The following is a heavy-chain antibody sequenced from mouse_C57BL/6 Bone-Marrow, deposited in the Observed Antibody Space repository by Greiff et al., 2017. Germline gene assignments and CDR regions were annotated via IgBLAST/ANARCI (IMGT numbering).Heavy chain of an antibody. V-gene: IGHV1-52*01. D-gene: IGHD2-1*01. CDR3: ARRGIYYGIYYFDY. Sequence: QVQLKQPGAELVRPGSSVKLSCKASGYTFTSYWMHWVKQRPIQGLEWIGNIDPSDSETHYNQKFKDKATLTVDKSSSTAYMQLSSLTSEDSAVYYCARRGIYYGIYYFDYWGQGTTLTVSS. CDR2: IDPSDSET. CDR1: GYTFTSYW. J-gene: IGHJ2*01.